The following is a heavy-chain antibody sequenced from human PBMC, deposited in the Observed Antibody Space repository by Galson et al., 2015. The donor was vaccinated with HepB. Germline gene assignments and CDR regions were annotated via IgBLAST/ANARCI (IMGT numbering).Heavy chain of an antibody. CDR2: IYYSGNT. CDR1: GGSISHYY. Sequence: SETLSLTCTVSGGSISHYYWNWIRQPPGKGLEWIGCIYYSGNTNYNPSLKSRVTIFIDTSKNQFSLKLSSVTAADTAMYYCARGNHHASGTFGFDPWGQGTLVTVSS. J-gene: IGHJ5*02. D-gene: IGHD3-10*01. CDR3: ARGNHHASGTFGFDP. V-gene: IGHV4-59*01.